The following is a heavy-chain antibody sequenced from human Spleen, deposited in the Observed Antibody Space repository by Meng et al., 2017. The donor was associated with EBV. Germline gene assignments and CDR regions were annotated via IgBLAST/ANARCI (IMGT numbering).Heavy chain of an antibody. Sequence: QEQLVQSGGWVKRPGASVKVSCKASGYNFYNFYIHWVRQAPGQGLEWMGRINPKSGDAGYAQKFQGRVTMARDTSIFTAYMELNRLRSDDTALYYCARDEMTTGFDYWGQGSLVTVSS. V-gene: IGHV1-2*06. J-gene: IGHJ4*02. CDR2: INPKSGDA. CDR1: GYNFYNFY. D-gene: IGHD4-17*01. CDR3: ARDEMTTGFDY.